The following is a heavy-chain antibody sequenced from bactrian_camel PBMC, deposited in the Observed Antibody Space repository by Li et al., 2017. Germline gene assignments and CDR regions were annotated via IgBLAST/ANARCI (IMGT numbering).Heavy chain of an antibody. Sequence: HVQLVESGGGSAQPGGSLTLSCEVAGRSVENFCMGWLRQAPGKEREGVASITSSGVASYADSVKGRFTIARDNAKNILSLQMNSLKFEDTAMYYCATEVRFSGRCRYLRQSAFDYWGQGTQVTVS. J-gene: IGHJ4*01. CDR1: GRSVENFC. CDR2: ITSSGVA. D-gene: IGHD7*01. V-gene: IGHV3S1*01. CDR3: ATEVRFSGRCRYLRQSAFDY.